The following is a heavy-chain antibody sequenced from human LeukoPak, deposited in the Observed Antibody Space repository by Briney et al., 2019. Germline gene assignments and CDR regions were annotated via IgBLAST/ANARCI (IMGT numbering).Heavy chain of an antibody. CDR3: ARVRYCDY. D-gene: IGHD1-14*01. Sequence: GGSLRLSCAASGFTFSSYWMHWVRQAPGMGLVWVSRINSDGSSTNYADSVKGRFTISRDNAKNTLYLQMNRLRAEDTAVYYCARVRYCDYWGQGTLVTVSS. CDR1: GFTFSSYW. V-gene: IGHV3-74*01. J-gene: IGHJ4*02. CDR2: INSDGSST.